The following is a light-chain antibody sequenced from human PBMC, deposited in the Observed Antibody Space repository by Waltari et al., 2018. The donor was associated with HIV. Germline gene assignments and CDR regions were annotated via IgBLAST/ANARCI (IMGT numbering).Light chain of an antibody. Sequence: QSVLTQPPSVSGAPGQRVTISCTGSRTNIGAGYDVHWYQQLPGTAPKLLIFLSVNRPSWVPERFSWSKSGTSASLAITVLQAEDEADFYGQSYDTSLGGWVFGGGTKLTVL. V-gene: IGLV1-40*01. CDR1: RTNIGAGYD. J-gene: IGLJ3*02. CDR2: LSV. CDR3: QSYDTSLGGWV.